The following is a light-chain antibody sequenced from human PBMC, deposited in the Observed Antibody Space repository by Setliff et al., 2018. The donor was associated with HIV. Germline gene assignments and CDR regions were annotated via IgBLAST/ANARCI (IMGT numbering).Light chain of an antibody. V-gene: IGLV2-14*03. Sequence: ALTQPASVSGSPGQSITISCTGSSSDVGGYNYVSWYQQHPGKAPKLMIYDVSQRPSWVSDRFSGSKSGITASLTISGLQPEDESDYYCSSYTSSSPYVFGSGTKVTVL. J-gene: IGLJ1*01. CDR3: SSYTSSSPYV. CDR1: SSDVGGYNY. CDR2: DVS.